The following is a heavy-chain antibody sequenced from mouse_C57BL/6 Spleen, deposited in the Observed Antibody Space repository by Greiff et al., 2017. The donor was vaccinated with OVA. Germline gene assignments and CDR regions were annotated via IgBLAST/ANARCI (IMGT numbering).Heavy chain of an antibody. CDR1: GYSFTDYN. V-gene: IGHV1-39*01. CDR3: ARKPAGTGYYAMDY. Sequence: VQLKESGPELVKPGASVKISCKASGYSFTDYNMNWVKQSNGKSLEWIGVINPNYGTTSYNQKFKGKATLTVDQSSSTAYMQLNSLTSEDSAVYYCARKPAGTGYYAMDYWGQGTSVTVSS. J-gene: IGHJ4*01. CDR2: INPNYGTT. D-gene: IGHD4-1*01.